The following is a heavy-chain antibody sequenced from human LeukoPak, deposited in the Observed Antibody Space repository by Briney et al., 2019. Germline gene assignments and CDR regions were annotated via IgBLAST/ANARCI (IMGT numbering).Heavy chain of an antibody. J-gene: IGHJ5*02. CDR1: GHSINTFDY. D-gene: IGHD3-22*01. V-gene: IGHV4-38-2*01. CDR2: IYQSGNT. CDR3: ATRDYDNSVYNAYKWSDP. Sequence: SETLSLTCVVSGHSINTFDYWVWIRQSPGKGLEWIGSIYQSGNTFYNPSLKSRVTILRDPSKNQFSLKLTSVTAADTAVYFCATRDYDNSVYNAYKWSDPWGQRTLVTVSS.